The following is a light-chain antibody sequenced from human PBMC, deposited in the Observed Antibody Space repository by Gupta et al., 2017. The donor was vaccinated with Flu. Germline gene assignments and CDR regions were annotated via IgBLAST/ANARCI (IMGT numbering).Light chain of an antibody. CDR1: QSVTSN. CDR3: QQYNDWPLT. J-gene: IGKJ4*01. V-gene: IGKV3-15*01. Sequence: GERATLSCRASQSVTSNLAWDQQKPGQAPRLLIYGASTRATGIPARFSGSGYGTEFTLTISSLQSEDFAVYYCQQYNDWPLTFGGGTKVEIK. CDR2: GAS.